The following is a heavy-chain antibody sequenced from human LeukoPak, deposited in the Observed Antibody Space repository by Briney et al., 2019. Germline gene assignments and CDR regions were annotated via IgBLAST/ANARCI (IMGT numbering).Heavy chain of an antibody. CDR2: ISAYNGNT. CDR3: ARETKMYQLLDPDAFDM. CDR1: GYTFTSYG. J-gene: IGHJ3*02. D-gene: IGHD2-2*02. V-gene: IGHV1-18*01. Sequence: ASVQVSCKASGYTFTSYGISWVRQAPGQGLEWMGRISAYNGNTVYAQNLQGRVTMTTDTSTSTAYMELRSLRSDDTAVYYCARETKMYQLLDPDAFDMWGQGPWSPSLQ.